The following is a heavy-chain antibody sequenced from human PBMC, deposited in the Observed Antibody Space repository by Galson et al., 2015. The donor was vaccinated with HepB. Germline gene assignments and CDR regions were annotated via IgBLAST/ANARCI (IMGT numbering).Heavy chain of an antibody. D-gene: IGHD1-1*01. CDR1: GYTFTSYG. CDR3: ARDSWDNWNDVTGPDY. V-gene: IGHV1-18*04. CDR2: ISAYNGNT. J-gene: IGHJ4*02. Sequence: SVKVSCKASGYTFTSYGISWVRQAPGQGLEWMGWISAYNGNTNYAQKLQGRVTMTTDTSTSTAYMELRSLRSDDTAVYYCARDSWDNWNDVTGPDYWGQGTLVTVSS.